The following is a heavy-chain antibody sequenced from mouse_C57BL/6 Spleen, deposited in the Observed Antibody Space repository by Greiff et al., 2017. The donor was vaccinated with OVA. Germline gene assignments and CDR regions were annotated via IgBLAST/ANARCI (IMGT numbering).Heavy chain of an antibody. J-gene: IGHJ2*01. CDR1: GYAFSSSW. V-gene: IGHV1-82*01. Sequence: VQLQQSGPELVKPGASVKISCKASGYAFSSSWMNWVKQRPGKGLEWIGRIYPGDGDTNYNGKFKGKATLTADKSSSTAYMQLSSLTSEDSAVYFCARDPYYYGSSGVFDYWGQGTTLTVSS. CDR2: IYPGDGDT. D-gene: IGHD1-1*01. CDR3: ARDPYYYGSSGVFDY.